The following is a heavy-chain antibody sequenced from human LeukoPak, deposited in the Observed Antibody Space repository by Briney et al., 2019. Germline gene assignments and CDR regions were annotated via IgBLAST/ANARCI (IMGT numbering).Heavy chain of an antibody. Sequence: SETLSLTCAVSGGSISSGGYSGSWIRQPPGKGLEWIGYIYHSGSTYYNPSLKSRVTISVDRSKNQFSLKLSSVTAADTAVYYCARRGNTYGDYGLIDYWGQGTLVTVSS. CDR2: IYHSGST. D-gene: IGHD4-17*01. V-gene: IGHV4-30-2*01. CDR3: ARRGNTYGDYGLIDY. CDR1: GGSISSGGYS. J-gene: IGHJ4*02.